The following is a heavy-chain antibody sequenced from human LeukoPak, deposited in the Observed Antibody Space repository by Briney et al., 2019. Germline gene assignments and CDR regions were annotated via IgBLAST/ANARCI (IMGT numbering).Heavy chain of an antibody. Sequence: GESLRISCKGSGYSFTSYWISWVRQMPGKGLEWTGRIDPSDSYTNYSPSFQGHVTISADKSISTAYLQWSSLKASDTAMYYCARPGGYFDTVGAFDIWGQGTMVTVSS. V-gene: IGHV5-10-1*01. CDR3: ARPGGYFDTVGAFDI. J-gene: IGHJ3*02. D-gene: IGHD3-22*01. CDR1: GYSFTSYW. CDR2: IDPSDSYT.